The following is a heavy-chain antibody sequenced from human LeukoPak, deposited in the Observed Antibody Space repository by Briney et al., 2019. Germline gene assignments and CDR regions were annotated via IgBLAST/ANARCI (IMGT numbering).Heavy chain of an antibody. D-gene: IGHD5-18*01. V-gene: IGHV4-59*01. CDR1: GGSIGSYY. CDR2: IYYSGST. CDR3: ARVDRGYSLDY. Sequence: SETLSLTCTVSGGSIGSYYWSWIRQPPGEGLKWIGYIYYSGSTNYNPSLKSRVTMSVDTSKNQFSLRLSSVTAADTAVYYCARVDRGYSLDYWGQGTLVTVSS. J-gene: IGHJ4*02.